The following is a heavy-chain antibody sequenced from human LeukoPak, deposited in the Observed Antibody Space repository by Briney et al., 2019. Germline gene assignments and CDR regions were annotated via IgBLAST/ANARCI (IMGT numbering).Heavy chain of an antibody. Sequence: PGGSLRLSCAASGFTFSNYAMSWVRQAPGKGLEWVSAITGGGSGIYYADSMMSRFTISRDNSKNTLYLQINCLRAEDTAVYYCARAGDYDVLTGYYVSDYWGQGTLVTVSS. J-gene: IGHJ4*02. D-gene: IGHD3-9*01. CDR2: ITGGGSGI. CDR3: ARAGDYDVLTGYYVSDY. CDR1: GFTFSNYA. V-gene: IGHV3-23*01.